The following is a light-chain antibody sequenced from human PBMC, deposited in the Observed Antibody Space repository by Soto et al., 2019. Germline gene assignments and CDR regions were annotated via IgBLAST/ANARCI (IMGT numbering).Light chain of an antibody. Sequence: EIVLTQSPGTLSLSPGERATLSCRASQSISSYLAWYQQKPGQAPRLLIYDASSRATGIPDRFSGSGSGTDFSLTITRLEPAYFAVYYCQQSDSSPGTFGQGTKLEIK. CDR1: QSISSY. J-gene: IGKJ2*01. CDR3: QQSDSSPGT. CDR2: DAS. V-gene: IGKV3-20*01.